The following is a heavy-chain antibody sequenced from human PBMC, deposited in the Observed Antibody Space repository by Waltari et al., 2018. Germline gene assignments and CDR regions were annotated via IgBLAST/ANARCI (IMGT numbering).Heavy chain of an antibody. CDR2: VIPIFGTA. J-gene: IGHJ5*02. CDR3: ARDSPRRYCSSTSCRGWFDP. V-gene: IGHV1-69*01. CDR1: GGTFSSYA. Sequence: QVQLVQSGAEVKKPGSSVKVSCKASGGTFSSYAIRWVRQAPGQGLEWMGGVIPIFGTANYARRFQGRVTITADESTSTAYMELSSLGSEDTAVYYCARDSPRRYCSSTSCRGWFDPWGQGTLVTVSS. D-gene: IGHD2-2*01.